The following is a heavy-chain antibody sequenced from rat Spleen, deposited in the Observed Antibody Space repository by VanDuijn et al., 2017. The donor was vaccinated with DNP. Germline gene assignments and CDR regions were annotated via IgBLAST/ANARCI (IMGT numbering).Heavy chain of an antibody. J-gene: IGHJ3*01. CDR1: GFTFSNYD. D-gene: IGHD1-5*01. Sequence: EVQLVESGGGLVQPGRSLKVSCAVSGFTFSNYDMAWVRQAPTKGLEWVATINSVGGTTYYRDSVKGRFTISRDNAQSTLYLQMDSLRSEDTALYYCMNMPAYWGQGTLVTVSS. V-gene: IGHV5-25*01. CDR3: MNMPAY. CDR2: INSVGGTT.